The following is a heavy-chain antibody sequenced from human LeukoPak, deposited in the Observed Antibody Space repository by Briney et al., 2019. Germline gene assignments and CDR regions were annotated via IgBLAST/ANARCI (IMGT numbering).Heavy chain of an antibody. CDR2: INPRGST. CDR3: ARRRLGYYFDY. CDR1: GGSFSVYY. V-gene: IGHV4-34*01. Sequence: SETLSLTCGVYGGSFSVYYWRWIRQPPGKGLEWIGEINPRGSTNYNPSLKSRVTLSADTSKNQFSLTLNSVTAADTAVYYCARRRLGYYFDYWGQGTLVTVSS. J-gene: IGHJ4*02. D-gene: IGHD5-24*01.